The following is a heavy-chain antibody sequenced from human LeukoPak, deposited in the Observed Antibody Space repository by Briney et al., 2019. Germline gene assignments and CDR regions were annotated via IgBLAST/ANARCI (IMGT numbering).Heavy chain of an antibody. J-gene: IGHJ6*02. CDR2: ISYDGSNK. Sequence: GRSLRLSCAASGFTFSSYGMHWVRQAPGKGLEWVAVISYDGSNKYYADSVKGRFTISRDNSKNTLYLQMNSLRAEDTAVYYCAKDLHCSSTSCSGIYGMDVWGQGTTVTVSS. CDR3: AKDLHCSSTSCSGIYGMDV. V-gene: IGHV3-30*18. D-gene: IGHD2-2*01. CDR1: GFTFSSYG.